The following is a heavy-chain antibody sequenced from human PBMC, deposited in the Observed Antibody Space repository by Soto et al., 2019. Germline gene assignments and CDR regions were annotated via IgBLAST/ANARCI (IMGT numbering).Heavy chain of an antibody. CDR2: ISGSGGSP. J-gene: IGHJ4*02. Sequence: PGGSLRLSCAASGFSFRTYTMSWVRQAPGKGLEWLSVISGSGGSPSYADSVQGRFVISRDNARSTLYLHMNSLRAEDTAMYYCAKARCTTTDCYVPDYWGRGTLVTVSS. CDR1: GFSFRTYT. D-gene: IGHD1-26*01. V-gene: IGHV3-23*01. CDR3: AKARCTTTDCYVPDY.